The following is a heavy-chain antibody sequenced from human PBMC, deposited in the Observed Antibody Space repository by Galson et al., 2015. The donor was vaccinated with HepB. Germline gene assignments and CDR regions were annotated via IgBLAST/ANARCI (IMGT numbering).Heavy chain of an antibody. D-gene: IGHD6-19*01. J-gene: IGHJ4*02. V-gene: IGHV3-74*01. Sequence: SLRLSCAASGFTFNYYWMHWVRQAPGKGLMWVSRINHDGSSISYAESVKGRFTISRDNARNTLSLQMNSLRAEDTAVYYCVRALYSTGQGYYFDFWGPGTLVTVSS. CDR2: INHDGSSI. CDR3: VRALYSTGQGYYFDF. CDR1: GFTFNYYW.